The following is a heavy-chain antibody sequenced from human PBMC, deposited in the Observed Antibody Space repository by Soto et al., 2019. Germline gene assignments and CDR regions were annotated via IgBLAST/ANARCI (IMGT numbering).Heavy chain of an antibody. CDR3: ARLHYYASSCPQGNDY. D-gene: IGHD3-22*01. Sequence: GESLKISCKGSGYSFTSYWIGWVRQMPGKGLEWMGIIYPGDSDTRYSPSFQGQVTISADKSISTAYLQWSSLKASDTAMYYCARLHYYASSCPQGNDYCGQGTLVTVSS. J-gene: IGHJ4*02. CDR1: GYSFTSYW. V-gene: IGHV5-51*01. CDR2: IYPGDSDT.